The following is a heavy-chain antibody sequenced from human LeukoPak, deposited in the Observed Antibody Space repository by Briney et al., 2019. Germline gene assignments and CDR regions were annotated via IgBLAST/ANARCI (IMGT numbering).Heavy chain of an antibody. J-gene: IGHJ4*02. Sequence: PGGSLRLSCAASGLTLSGYAMSWVRQAPEKGLEWVSAISNSGDSTYYADSVKGRFVISRDNSINTLYLQMNSLSAEDTALYYCAKPWYSGPVDYWGQGALVIVSS. CDR3: AKPWYSGPVDY. CDR1: GLTLSGYA. D-gene: IGHD6-13*01. CDR2: ISNSGDST. V-gene: IGHV3-23*01.